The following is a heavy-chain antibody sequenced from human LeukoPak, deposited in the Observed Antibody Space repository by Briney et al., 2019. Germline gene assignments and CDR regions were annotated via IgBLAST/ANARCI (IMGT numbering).Heavy chain of an antibody. J-gene: IGHJ4*02. Sequence: GGSLRLSCAASGFTFSSYAMSWVRQAPGKGLEWVSAISGSGGSTYYADSVKGRFTISRDNSKNTLYLQMNSLRAEDTAVYYCAKVGSYQWLAKYYFDYWGQGTLVTVSS. CDR2: ISGSGGST. CDR1: GFTFSSYA. V-gene: IGHV3-23*01. D-gene: IGHD6-19*01. CDR3: AKVGSYQWLAKYYFDY.